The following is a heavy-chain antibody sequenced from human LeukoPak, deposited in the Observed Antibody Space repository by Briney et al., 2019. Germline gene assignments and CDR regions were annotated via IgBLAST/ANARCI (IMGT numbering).Heavy chain of an antibody. V-gene: IGHV4-61*02. CDR1: GGSISSGSYY. J-gene: IGHJ6*03. CDR2: IYSSGST. D-gene: IGHD3-10*01. Sequence: SETLSLTCTVSGGSISSGSYYWSWIRQPAGKGLEWIGRIYSSGSTNYNPSLKSRVTMSVDTSKNQFSLKLSSVTAADTAVYYCARDRGFMVRGSRRGYDDYYYYMDVWGKGTTVTISS. CDR3: ARDRGFMVRGSRRGYDDYYYYMDV.